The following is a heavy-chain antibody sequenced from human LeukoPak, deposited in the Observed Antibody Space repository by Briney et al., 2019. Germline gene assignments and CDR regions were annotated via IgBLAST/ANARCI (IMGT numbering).Heavy chain of an antibody. CDR3: ARGGVVPATDDYYGMDV. CDR2: ISYDGSNK. Sequence: GGSLRLSCAASGFTLSSYAMHWVRQAPGKGLEWVSVISYDGSNKYYAESMKGRFTISRDNSKNTLYLQMNSMRPEDRAVYYCARGGVVPATDDYYGMDVWGQGNTVTVSS. D-gene: IGHD2-2*01. J-gene: IGHJ6*02. CDR1: GFTLSSYA. V-gene: IGHV3-30*04.